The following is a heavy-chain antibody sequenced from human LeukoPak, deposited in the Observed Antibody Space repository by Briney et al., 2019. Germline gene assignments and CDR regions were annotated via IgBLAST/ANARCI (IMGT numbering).Heavy chain of an antibody. D-gene: IGHD3-10*01. J-gene: IGHJ4*02. V-gene: IGHV3-NL1*01. CDR1: GFTFSSYG. Sequence: QTGGSLRLSCAASGFTFSSYGMHWVRQAPGKGLEWVSVIYSGGSTYYADSVKGRFTISRDNSKNTLYLQMNSLRAEDTAVYYCARVYYGSGSYYKGGSYYFDYWGQGTLVTVSS. CDR2: IYSGGST. CDR3: ARVYYGSGSYYKGGSYYFDY.